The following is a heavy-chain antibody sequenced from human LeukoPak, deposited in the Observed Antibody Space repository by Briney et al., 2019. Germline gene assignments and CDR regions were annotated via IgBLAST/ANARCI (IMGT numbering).Heavy chain of an antibody. D-gene: IGHD3-3*01. CDR2: IYYSGST. Sequence: PSQTLSLTCTVSGGSISSGDYYWSWIRQRPGKGLEWIGYIYYSGSTYYNPSLKSRVTISVDTSKNQFSLKLSSVTAADTAVYYCARGLLRLLEWLPSFWFDPWGQGTLVTVSS. CDR3: ARGLLRLLEWLPSFWFDP. CDR1: GGSISSGDYY. J-gene: IGHJ5*02. V-gene: IGHV4-30-4*08.